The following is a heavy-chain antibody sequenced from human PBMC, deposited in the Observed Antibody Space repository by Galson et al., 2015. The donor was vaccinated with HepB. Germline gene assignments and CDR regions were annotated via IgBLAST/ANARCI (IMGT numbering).Heavy chain of an antibody. J-gene: IGHJ6*02. CDR1: GFTFSNYA. CDR2: VSYDGSNK. V-gene: IGHV3-30-3*01. CDR3: ARDDSDYDSSGMGYYYGMDV. D-gene: IGHD3-22*01. Sequence: SLRLSCAASGFTFSNYAMHWVRQAPGKGLEWVAVVSYDGSNKYYADSVKGRFTISRDNSKNTLYLQMNSLRPEDTAVYYGARDDSDYDSSGMGYYYGMDVWGQGTTVTVSS.